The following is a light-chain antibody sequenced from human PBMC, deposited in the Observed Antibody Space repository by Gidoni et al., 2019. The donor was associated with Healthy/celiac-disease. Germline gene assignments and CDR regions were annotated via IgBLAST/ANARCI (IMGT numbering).Light chain of an antibody. CDR1: QSVSSY. V-gene: IGKV3-11*01. Sequence: ELVLTPSPATLSLSPGERATIPCRASQSVSSYFAWYQQKPGQAPRLLIYDASNRATGIPARFSGSGSGTDFTLTISSLEPEDFAVYYCQQRSNWPLTFGPGTKVDIK. CDR3: QQRSNWPLT. J-gene: IGKJ3*01. CDR2: DAS.